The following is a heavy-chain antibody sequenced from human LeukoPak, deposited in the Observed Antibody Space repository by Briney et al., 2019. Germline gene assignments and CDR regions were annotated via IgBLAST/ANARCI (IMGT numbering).Heavy chain of an antibody. CDR1: GGSIFSYY. Sequence: SETLSLTCTVSGGSIFSYYWSWIRQPPGKGLEWMGYIYYSGSTNYNPSLKSRVTISVDTFKNQFSLRVSSVTAADTAVYYCARHLNNCGDDCYIFDYWGQGTLVTVSS. CDR3: ARHLNNCGDDCYIFDY. CDR2: IYYSGST. D-gene: IGHD2-21*01. J-gene: IGHJ4*02. V-gene: IGHV4-59*08.